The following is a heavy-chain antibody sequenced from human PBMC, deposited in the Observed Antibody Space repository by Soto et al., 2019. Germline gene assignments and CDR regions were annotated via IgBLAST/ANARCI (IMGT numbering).Heavy chain of an antibody. CDR3: VRARSTDSRPDY. J-gene: IGHJ4*02. D-gene: IGHD3-22*01. CDR1: GFTFSLYS. CDR2: ITSSSSYI. Sequence: RRLSCAASGFTFSLYSMIWVRQAPGKGLEWVASITSSSSYIYYEDSLKGRFTISRDNAKNPLFLQLDGLRAEDTAVYFCVRARSTDSRPDYWGQGTLVTVSS. V-gene: IGHV3-21*01.